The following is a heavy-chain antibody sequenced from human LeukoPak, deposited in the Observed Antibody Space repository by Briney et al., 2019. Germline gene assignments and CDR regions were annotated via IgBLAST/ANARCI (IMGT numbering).Heavy chain of an antibody. Sequence: ASVKVSCKASGGTFSSYAISWVRQAPGQGLEWMGGIIPIFGTANYAQKFQGRVTITTDESTSTAYMELSSLRSEDTAVYYCAREVNYYESSGYYYVNWFDPWGQGTLVTVSS. J-gene: IGHJ5*02. CDR1: GGTFSSYA. D-gene: IGHD3-22*01. CDR2: IIPIFGTA. V-gene: IGHV1-69*05. CDR3: AREVNYYESSGYYYVNWFDP.